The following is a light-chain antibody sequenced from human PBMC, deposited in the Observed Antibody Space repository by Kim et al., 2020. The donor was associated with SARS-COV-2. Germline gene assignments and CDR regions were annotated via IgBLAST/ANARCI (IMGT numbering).Light chain of an antibody. CDR3: QVWDSNSDHVV. Sequence: PGQRARLPCGGDHLGSRSVQGHRKRPGQVPVVVVYDDPDRPSGIPERFSGSNSGNTATLTISWVEAGDEADYYCQVWDSNSDHVVFGGGTQLTVL. CDR1: HLGSRS. CDR2: DDP. J-gene: IGLJ2*01. V-gene: IGLV3-21*02.